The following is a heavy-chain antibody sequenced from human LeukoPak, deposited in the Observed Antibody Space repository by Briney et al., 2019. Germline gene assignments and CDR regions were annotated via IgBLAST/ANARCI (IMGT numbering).Heavy chain of an antibody. J-gene: IGHJ4*02. CDR2: IYSGGST. V-gene: IGHV3-66*04. CDR3: ARPGSITMVRGVKDY. Sequence: GGSLRLSCAASGFTVSSNYMSWVRQAPGKGLEWVSVIYSGGSTYYADSVKGRFTISRDNSKNTLYLQMNSLRAEDTAVYYCARPGSITMVRGVKDYWGQGTLVTVSS. CDR1: GFTVSSNY. D-gene: IGHD3-10*01.